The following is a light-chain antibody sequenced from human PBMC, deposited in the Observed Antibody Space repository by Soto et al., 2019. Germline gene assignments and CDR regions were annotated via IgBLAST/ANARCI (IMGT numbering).Light chain of an antibody. CDR3: QQYETFSGT. Sequence: DNHITQSPSTLSPPARHTATFTCRASQSVSGWLAWYQQKPGEAPKLLIYDASALPRGVPSRFSGSGSGTKFTLTIASLQPDDFATYYCQQYETFSGTFGPGTKVDIK. J-gene: IGKJ1*01. V-gene: IGKV1-5*01. CDR2: DAS. CDR1: QSVSGW.